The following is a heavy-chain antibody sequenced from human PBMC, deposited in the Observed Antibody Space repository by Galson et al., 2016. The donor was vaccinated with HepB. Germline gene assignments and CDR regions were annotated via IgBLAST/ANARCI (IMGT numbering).Heavy chain of an antibody. CDR1: GFTLSYYY. CDR2: MSSSGTTI. V-gene: IGHV3-11*01. D-gene: IGHD3-3*01. CDR3: ARYDFRSGRTGHYYYGMDV. Sequence: SLRLSCAASGFTLSYYYMTWIRQAPGKGLEWVSYMSSSGTTIYYADSMKGRFTISRDNAKNSLYLQMNSLRAEDTAVYYCARYDFRSGRTGHYYYGMDVWGQGTTVTVSS. J-gene: IGHJ6*02.